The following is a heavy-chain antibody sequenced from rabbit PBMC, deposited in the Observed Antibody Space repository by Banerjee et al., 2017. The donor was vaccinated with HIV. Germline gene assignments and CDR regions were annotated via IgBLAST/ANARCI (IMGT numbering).Heavy chain of an antibody. CDR3: ARAYSGYLTRLDL. CDR1: GFDFDTYG. D-gene: IGHD1-1*01. Sequence: QEQLVESGGGLVQPGGSLKLSCKASGFDFDTYGVSWVRQAPGKGLEWIGYIDPVFGTTYYASWVNGRFTISKTSSTTVTLQMTSLTAADTATYFCARAYSGYLTRLDLWGPGTLVTVS. CDR2: IDPVFGTT. V-gene: IGHV1S39*01. J-gene: IGHJ3*01.